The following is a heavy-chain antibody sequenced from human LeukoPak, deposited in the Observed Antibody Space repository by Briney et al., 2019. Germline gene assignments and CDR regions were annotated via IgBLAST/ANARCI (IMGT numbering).Heavy chain of an antibody. V-gene: IGHV1-2*02. CDR1: GYTLTGYF. D-gene: IGHD5-24*01. CDR2: INPNSGGK. Sequence: ASLRVSLKASGYTLTGYFMHWVRQTPGQRREWMGRINPNSGGKRYEQKFRVTVTMARDTSIGTVYMDMSRLRADDTAEYSCARSEEMAKFPLYWGQGTLVTVSS. CDR3: ARSEEMAKFPLY. J-gene: IGHJ4*02.